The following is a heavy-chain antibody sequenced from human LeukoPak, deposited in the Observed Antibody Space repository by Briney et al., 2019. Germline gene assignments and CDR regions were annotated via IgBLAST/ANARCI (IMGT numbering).Heavy chain of an antibody. V-gene: IGHV3-23*01. D-gene: IGHD3-16*01. Sequence: GGSLRLSCAASGFTFSSYAMSWVRQAPGKGLEWVSAISGSGGSTYYADSVKGRFTIYRDNSKNMLYLQMNSLRAEDTAVYYCAKDTFSLYYFDYWGQGTLVTVSS. CDR1: GFTFSSYA. CDR2: ISGSGGST. CDR3: AKDTFSLYYFDY. J-gene: IGHJ4*02.